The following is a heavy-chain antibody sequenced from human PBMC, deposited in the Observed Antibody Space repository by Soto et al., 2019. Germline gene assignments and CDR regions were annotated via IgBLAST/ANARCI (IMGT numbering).Heavy chain of an antibody. CDR2: LNLNSGNT. CDR3: ARAVHYYYDSSGYYYGVFYFDY. V-gene: IGHV1-8*01. Sequence: QVQLVQSGAEVKKPGASVKVSCKASGYTFTSYDINWVRQATGQGLEWMGWLNLNSGNTGYAQKYQGRATMTRNTSISTAYMELSSLRSEDTAVYYCARAVHYYYDSSGYYYGVFYFDYWGQGTLVTVSS. J-gene: IGHJ4*02. CDR1: GYTFTSYD. D-gene: IGHD3-22*01.